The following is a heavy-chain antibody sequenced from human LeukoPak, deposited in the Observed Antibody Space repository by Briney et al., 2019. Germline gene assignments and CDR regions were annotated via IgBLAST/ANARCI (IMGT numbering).Heavy chain of an antibody. CDR2: ISGSSNTI. Sequence: PGGSLRLSCATSGVPFSSYSMNWVRQAPGKGLEWVSYISGSSNTIYYADSVKGRFTISRDNAKNSLYLQMNSLRDEDTAVYYCASGGSVFGVVILYYFDYWGQGSLVTVSS. D-gene: IGHD3-3*01. CDR1: GVPFSSYS. V-gene: IGHV3-48*02. J-gene: IGHJ4*02. CDR3: ASGGSVFGVVILYYFDY.